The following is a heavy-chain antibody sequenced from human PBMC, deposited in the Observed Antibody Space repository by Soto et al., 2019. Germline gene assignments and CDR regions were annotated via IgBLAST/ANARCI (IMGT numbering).Heavy chain of an antibody. J-gene: IGHJ3*02. D-gene: IGHD3-10*01. V-gene: IGHV3-66*01. CDR2: IYSGGST. CDR1: GFTVSSNY. Sequence: GGSLRLSCAASGFTVSSNYMSWVRQAPGKGLEWVSVIYSGGSTYYADSVKGRFTISRDNSKNTLYLQMNSLRAEDTAVYYCARDHPEHYYGSGSYYNVLSAAFDIWGQGTMVTVSS. CDR3: ARDHPEHYYGSGSYYNVLSAAFDI.